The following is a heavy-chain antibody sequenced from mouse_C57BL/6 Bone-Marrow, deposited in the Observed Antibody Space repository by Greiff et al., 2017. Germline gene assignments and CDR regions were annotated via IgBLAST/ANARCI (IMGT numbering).Heavy chain of an antibody. D-gene: IGHD1-1*01. J-gene: IGHJ3*01. Sequence: QVQLQQSGAELVRPGASVTLSCKASGYTFTDYEMHWVKQTPVHGLEWIGVIDPETGGTAYNQKFKGKAILPADKSSRTAYMELRSLTSEDSAVYYCTRYGSSYGWFGYGGQGTRVTVTA. CDR3: TRYGSSYGWFGY. V-gene: IGHV1-15*01. CDR2: IDPETGGT. CDR1: GYTFTDYE.